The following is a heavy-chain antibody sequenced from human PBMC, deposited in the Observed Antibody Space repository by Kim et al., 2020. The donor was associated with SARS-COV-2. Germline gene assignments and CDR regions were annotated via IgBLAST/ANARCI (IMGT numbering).Heavy chain of an antibody. V-gene: IGHV1-69*13. Sequence: SVKVSCKASGGTFSSYAISWVRQAPGQGLEWMGGIIPIFGTANYAQKFQGRVTITADESTSTAYMELSSLRSEDTAVYYCAVGGQLVRWTGYYYGMDVWGQGTTVTVSS. J-gene: IGHJ6*02. CDR3: AVGGQLVRWTGYYYGMDV. CDR1: GGTFSSYA. CDR2: IIPIFGTA. D-gene: IGHD6-6*01.